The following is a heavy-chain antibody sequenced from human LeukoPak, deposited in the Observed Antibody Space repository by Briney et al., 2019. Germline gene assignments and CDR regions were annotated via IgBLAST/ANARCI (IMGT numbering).Heavy chain of an antibody. CDR2: IHISGIT. J-gene: IGHJ4*02. V-gene: IGHV4-4*07. D-gene: IGHD5-18*01. CDR3: ARESGVDTAMGIDY. CDR1: GGSISSYY. Sequence: PSETLSLTCTVSGGSISSYYWSWIRQPAGKGLEWIGRIHISGITNYNPSLKSRVTISVDTSKNQFSLKLSSVTAADTAVYYCARESGVDTAMGIDYWGQGTLVTVSS.